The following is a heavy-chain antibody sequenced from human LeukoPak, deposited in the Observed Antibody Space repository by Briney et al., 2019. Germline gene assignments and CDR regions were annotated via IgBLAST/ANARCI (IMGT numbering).Heavy chain of an antibody. CDR2: TNDDGSTT. J-gene: IGHJ4*02. CDR1: GFTFSRSW. CDR3: ARGPAANSGNYYVGDY. Sequence: GGSLRLSCAASGFTFSRSWMHWVRQAPGKGLVWVSRTNDDGSTTSYADSVKGRFTISRDNAKKTLFLQMNSLRAEDTGVYYCARGPAANSGNYYVGDYWGQGTLVTVSS. V-gene: IGHV3-74*01. D-gene: IGHD1-26*01.